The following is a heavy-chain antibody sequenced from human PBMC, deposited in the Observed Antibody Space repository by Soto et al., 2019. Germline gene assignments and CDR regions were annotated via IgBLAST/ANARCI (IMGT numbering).Heavy chain of an antibody. CDR1: GFTFSSYG. Sequence: QVQLVESGGGVVQPGRSLRLSCAASGFTFSSYGMHWVRQAPGKGLEWVAVIWYDGSNKYYADSVKGRFTISRDNSKNTLYLQMNSLRAEDTAVYYCARETMVEYYFGYWGQGTLVTVSS. V-gene: IGHV3-33*01. D-gene: IGHD3-10*01. J-gene: IGHJ4*02. CDR3: ARETMVEYYFGY. CDR2: IWYDGSNK.